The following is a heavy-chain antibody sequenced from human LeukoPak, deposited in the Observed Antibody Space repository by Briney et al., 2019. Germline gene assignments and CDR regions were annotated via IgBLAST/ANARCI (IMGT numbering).Heavy chain of an antibody. D-gene: IGHD2-21*02. V-gene: IGHV4-59*12. CDR1: GGSISSYY. Sequence: SETLSLTCTVSGGSISSYYWSWIRQPPGKGLEWIGYIYYSGSTNYNPSLKSRVTMSVDTSKNQFSLKLSSVTAADTAVYYCAREQCGGDCYSPYYYYYYYMDVWGKGTTVTISS. J-gene: IGHJ6*03. CDR3: AREQCGGDCYSPYYYYYYYMDV. CDR2: IYYSGST.